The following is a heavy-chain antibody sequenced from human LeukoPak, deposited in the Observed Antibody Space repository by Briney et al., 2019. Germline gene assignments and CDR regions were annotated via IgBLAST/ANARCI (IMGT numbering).Heavy chain of an antibody. J-gene: IGHJ6*03. CDR3: ARGGGSSSSRYYMDV. D-gene: IGHD6-6*01. CDR2: ISGSNGNT. CDR1: GYTFTSYG. V-gene: IGHV1-18*01. Sequence: AASVKVSCKASGYTFTSYGISWVRQAPGQGLEWMGWISGSNGNTNYAQKLQGRVTMTRNTSISTAYMELSSLRSEDTAVYYCARGGGSSSSRYYMDVWGKGTTVTISS.